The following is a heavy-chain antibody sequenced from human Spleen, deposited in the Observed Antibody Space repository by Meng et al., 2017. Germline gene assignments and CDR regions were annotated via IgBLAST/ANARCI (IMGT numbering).Heavy chain of an antibody. V-gene: IGHV4-34*01. CDR1: GGSFSGYY. CDR3: ARDEYYGSGSYYNVVY. J-gene: IGHJ4*02. D-gene: IGHD3-10*01. CDR2: INHSGST. Sequence: GSLRLSCAFSGGSFSGYYWSWIRQPPGKGLEWIGEINHSGSTNYNPSLKSRVTISVDTSKNQFSLKLSSVTAADTAVYYCARDEYYGSGSYYNVVYWGQGTLVTVSS.